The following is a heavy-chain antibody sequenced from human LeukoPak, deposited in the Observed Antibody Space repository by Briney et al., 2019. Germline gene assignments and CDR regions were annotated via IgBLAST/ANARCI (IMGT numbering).Heavy chain of an antibody. CDR1: GDTFSSYY. V-gene: IGHV1-46*01. CDR3: ARGRSVGATKWDY. CDR2: INPSGGST. J-gene: IGHJ4*02. D-gene: IGHD1-26*01. Sequence: ASVKVSCKASGDTFSSYYMHWVRQAPGQGLEWMGIINPSGGSTTYAQKFQGRVTMTRDTSTSTVYMELSSLRSEDTAVYYCARGRSVGATKWDYWGQGTLVTVSS.